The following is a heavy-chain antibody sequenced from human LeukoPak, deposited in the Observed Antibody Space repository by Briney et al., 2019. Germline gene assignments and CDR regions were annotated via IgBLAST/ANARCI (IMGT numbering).Heavy chain of an antibody. V-gene: IGHV3-49*04. CDR2: ITSKPYGRTT. CDR1: GFTFSSYW. D-gene: IGHD6-13*01. J-gene: IGHJ4*02. Sequence: LAGGSLRLSCVVSGFTFSSYWMSWVRQAPGKGLEWVGFITSKPYGRTTEYAASVKGRFTISRDDSKSIAYLQMNSLKTEDTAVYYCHGAAPGIPFDYWGQGTLVTVSS. CDR3: HGAAPGIPFDY.